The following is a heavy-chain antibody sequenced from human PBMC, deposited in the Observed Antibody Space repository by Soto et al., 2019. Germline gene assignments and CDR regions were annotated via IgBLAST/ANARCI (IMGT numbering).Heavy chain of an antibody. CDR1: GGTFANFI. CDR3: ARNGTYRSSRSQYSGMDV. V-gene: IGHV1-69*01. Sequence: QVQLVQSGAEVKEPGSSVKVSCKASGGTFANFIMNWVRQTPGQGLEWMGGIVPMFGTATYAEKFKGRVTISATESTSTAYMELTSLRSEDTAVYYCARNGTYRSSRSQYSGMDVWGQGTTVTVS. J-gene: IGHJ6*02. D-gene: IGHD6-6*01. CDR2: IVPMFGTA.